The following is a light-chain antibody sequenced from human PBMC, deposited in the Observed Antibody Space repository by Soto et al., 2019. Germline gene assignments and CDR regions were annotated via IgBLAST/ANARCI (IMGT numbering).Light chain of an antibody. J-gene: IGLJ3*02. CDR1: SSNIGSNT. CDR2: SNN. Sequence: QSVLTQPPSASGTPGQRVTISCSGSSSNIGSNTVNWYQQLPGTAPKLLIYSNNQRPSGVPDRFSGSNSGNTATLTISRVEAGDEADYYCQVWDSSSDWLFGGGTKLTVL. CDR3: QVWDSSSDWL. V-gene: IGLV1-44*01.